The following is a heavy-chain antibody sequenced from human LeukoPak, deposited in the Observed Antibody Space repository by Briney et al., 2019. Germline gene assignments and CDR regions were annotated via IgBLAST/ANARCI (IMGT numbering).Heavy chain of an antibody. Sequence: SVKVSCKASGGTFSSYAISWARQAPGQGLEWMGRIIPILGIANYAQKFQGRVTMTRDTSTSTVYMELSSLRSEDTAVYYCAREGESSSYAYRYWGQGTLVTVSS. CDR1: GGTFSSYA. V-gene: IGHV1-69*04. J-gene: IGHJ4*02. CDR2: IIPILGIA. CDR3: AREGESSSYAYRY. D-gene: IGHD3-16*01.